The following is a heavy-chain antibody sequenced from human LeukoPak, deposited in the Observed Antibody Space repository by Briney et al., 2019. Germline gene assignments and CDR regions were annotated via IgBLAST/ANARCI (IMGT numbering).Heavy chain of an antibody. CDR1: GFTFRSYA. CDR3: ARVTYGSGAYGAFDS. V-gene: IGHV3-23*01. J-gene: IGHJ4*02. CDR2: ISGSGGTT. Sequence: GGSLRLSCAASGFTFRSYAMNWVRQAPGKGLEWVSGISGSGGTTDYADSVKGRFTISRDNSKNTLYLQMNSLRAEDTAIYYCARVTYGSGAYGAFDSWGQGTLVTVSS. D-gene: IGHD3-10*01.